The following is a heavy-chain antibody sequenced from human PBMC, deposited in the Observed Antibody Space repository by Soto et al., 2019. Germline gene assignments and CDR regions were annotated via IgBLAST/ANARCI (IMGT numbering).Heavy chain of an antibody. V-gene: IGHV3-30-3*01. Sequence: GGSLRLSCAASGFTFSSYAMHWVRQAPGKGLEWVAVISYDGSNKYYADSVKGRFTISRDNSKNTLYLQMNSLRAEDTAVYYCARGPTQKPTVTTSLSDYWGQGTLVTVSS. J-gene: IGHJ4*02. CDR1: GFTFSSYA. CDR2: ISYDGSNK. D-gene: IGHD4-17*01. CDR3: ARGPTQKPTVTTSLSDY.